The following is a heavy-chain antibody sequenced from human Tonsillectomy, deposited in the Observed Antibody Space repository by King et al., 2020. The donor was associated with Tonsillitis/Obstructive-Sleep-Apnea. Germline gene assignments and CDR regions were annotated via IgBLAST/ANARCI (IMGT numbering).Heavy chain of an antibody. V-gene: IGHV3-74*01. CDR1: GFTFSSYW. CDR2: INSDGTST. CDR3: AREGPYDSSGSFDY. Sequence: VQLVESGGGLVQPGGSLRLSCAASGFTFSSYWMHWVRQAPGKGLVWVSRINSDGTSTTYADSVKGRFTISRDHAKNTLYLQMNSLRAEDTAVYYCAREGPYDSSGSFDYWGQGPLVTVSS. J-gene: IGHJ4*02. D-gene: IGHD3-22*01.